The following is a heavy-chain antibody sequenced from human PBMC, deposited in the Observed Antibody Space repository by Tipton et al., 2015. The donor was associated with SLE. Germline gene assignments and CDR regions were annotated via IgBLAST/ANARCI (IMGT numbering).Heavy chain of an antibody. CDR1: GGSISSDDYY. Sequence: GLVKPSQTLSLTCTVSGGSISSDDYYWTWIRQHPGKGLEWIGHMSYSGSTYYNPSLKSRITISVDTSKNHFSLKLSSVTAADTAVYYCARGSQGYYYYYYYMDVWGKGTTVTVSS. D-gene: IGHD6-13*01. CDR3: ARGSQGYYYYYYYMDV. J-gene: IGHJ6*03. CDR2: MSYSGST. V-gene: IGHV4-31*03.